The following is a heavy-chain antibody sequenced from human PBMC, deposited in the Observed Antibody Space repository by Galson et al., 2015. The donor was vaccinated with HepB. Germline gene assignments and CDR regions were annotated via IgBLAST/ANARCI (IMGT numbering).Heavy chain of an antibody. CDR1: GGTFSSYS. V-gene: IGHV1-69*02. CDR3: ALTGDFDY. CDR2: IIPVLGIA. J-gene: IGHJ4*02. Sequence: SVKVSCKASGGTFSSYSISWVRQAPGQGLEWMGRIIPVLGIADYAQKLQGRVTITADKSTSTAYMELSSLRSEDTAVYYCALTGDFDYWGRGTLVTVSS. D-gene: IGHD7-27*01.